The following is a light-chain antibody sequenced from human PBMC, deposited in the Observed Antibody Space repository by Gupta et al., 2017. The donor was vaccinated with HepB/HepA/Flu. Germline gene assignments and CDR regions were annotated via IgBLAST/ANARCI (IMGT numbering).Light chain of an antibody. Sequence: EIVMSQFPDCQSVTRKEKVTITCRASQSIGSSLNWYQQKPEQSPKLLINYASQSYSGVPSRFSGSGSGTDFTLTINSLEAEDAATYYCQQSSSLPCTFGQGTKVDIK. CDR2: YAS. CDR1: QSIGSS. J-gene: IGKJ2*02. V-gene: IGKV6-21*01. CDR3: QQSSSLPCT.